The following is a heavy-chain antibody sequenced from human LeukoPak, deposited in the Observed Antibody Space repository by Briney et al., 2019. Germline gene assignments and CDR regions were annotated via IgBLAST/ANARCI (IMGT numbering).Heavy chain of an antibody. D-gene: IGHD6-19*01. J-gene: IGHJ4*02. V-gene: IGHV1-18*01. CDR1: GYTFTSYG. Sequence: ASVKVSCKASGYTFTSYGISWVRQAPGQGLEWMGWISAYNGNTNYAQKLQGRVTMTTDTSTSTAYMELRSLRSDDTAVYYCARDLVPGIAVAGQTGFDYWGQGTLVTVSS. CDR3: ARDLVPGIAVAGQTGFDY. CDR2: ISAYNGNT.